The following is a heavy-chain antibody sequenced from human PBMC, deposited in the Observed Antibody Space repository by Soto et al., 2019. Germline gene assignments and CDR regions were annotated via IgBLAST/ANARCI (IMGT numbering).Heavy chain of an antibody. J-gene: IGHJ4*02. CDR1: RGTFSTYS. CDR2: IIPILDIA. Sequence: QVQLVQSGAEVKKPGSSVKVSCKASRGTFSTYSISWVRQAPGQGLEWMGRIIPILDIANYAQKFQDRVTLXXDKSTSTAYMELSRLSSEDTAIYYCARASDGSLDYWGQGTLVTVSS. CDR3: ARASDGSLDY. V-gene: IGHV1-69*02. D-gene: IGHD3-10*01.